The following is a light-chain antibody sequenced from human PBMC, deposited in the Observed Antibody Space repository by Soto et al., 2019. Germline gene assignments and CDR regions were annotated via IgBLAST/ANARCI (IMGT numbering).Light chain of an antibody. J-gene: IGKJ5*01. CDR2: GAS. CDR1: QSVSSN. Sequence: EIVMTQSPATLSVSPGERATLSCRASQSVSSNLAWYQLKPGQAPRLLIYGASSRATGIPARFSGSGSGTEFTLTISSLEPEDFAVYYCQQRSNWPPITFGQGTRLEI. CDR3: QQRSNWPPIT. V-gene: IGKV3-15*01.